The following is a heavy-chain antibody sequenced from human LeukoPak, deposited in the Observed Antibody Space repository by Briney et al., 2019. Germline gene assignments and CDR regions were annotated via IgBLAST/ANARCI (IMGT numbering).Heavy chain of an antibody. CDR2: IYTGGDT. D-gene: IGHD2-8*01. Sequence: GGSLRLSCAASGFTVSSNYVSWVRQAPGKGLEWVSTIYTGGDTYYADSVKGRFTISRDNSQNTLYLQMNSLRVEDTAVYYCTKGLWAGVSAARDWGQGTLVTVSS. J-gene: IGHJ4*02. CDR1: GFTVSSNY. V-gene: IGHV3-66*01. CDR3: TKGLWAGVSAARD.